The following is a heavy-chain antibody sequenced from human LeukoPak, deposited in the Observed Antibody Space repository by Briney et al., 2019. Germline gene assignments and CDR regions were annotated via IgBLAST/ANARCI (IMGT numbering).Heavy chain of an antibody. J-gene: IGHJ4*02. CDR1: GFTFNNYA. Sequence: GGSLRLSCAAYGFTFNNYAMSWVRQAPGKGLEWVSAISGSGGSTYYADSVKGRFTISRHNAQKSLFLQMTSLRAEDTGVYYCARDSRGYSYGPNTDYWGQGTLVTVSS. CDR2: ISGSGGST. V-gene: IGHV3-23*01. D-gene: IGHD5-18*01. CDR3: ARDSRGYSYGPNTDY.